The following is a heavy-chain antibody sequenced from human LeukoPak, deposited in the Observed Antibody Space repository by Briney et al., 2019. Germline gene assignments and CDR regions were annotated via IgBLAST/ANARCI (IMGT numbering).Heavy chain of an antibody. D-gene: IGHD6-13*01. CDR3: ARGYSSSWYLNWFDP. CDR1: GGSISSGSYY. Sequence: SETLSLTCTVSGGSISSGSYYWSWIRQPAGKGLEWIGRIYISGSTNYNPSLMSRVTISVDTSKNQFSLKLTSVTAADTAVYYCARGYSSSWYLNWFDPWGQGTLVTVSS. J-gene: IGHJ5*02. V-gene: IGHV4-61*02. CDR2: IYISGST.